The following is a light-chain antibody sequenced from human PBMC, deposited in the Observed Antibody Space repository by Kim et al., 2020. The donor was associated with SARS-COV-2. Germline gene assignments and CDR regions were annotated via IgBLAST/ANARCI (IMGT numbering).Light chain of an antibody. Sequence: QSITNSCTGTSSAVGGYNYVSWYPQHPGKAPNLMIYDVSNRPSGVSNRFSGSKSGNTASLTISGLQAEDEADYYCSSYTSSSTHVVFGGGTQLTVL. CDR1: SSAVGGYNY. J-gene: IGLJ2*01. CDR3: SSYTSSSTHVV. V-gene: IGLV2-14*03. CDR2: DVS.